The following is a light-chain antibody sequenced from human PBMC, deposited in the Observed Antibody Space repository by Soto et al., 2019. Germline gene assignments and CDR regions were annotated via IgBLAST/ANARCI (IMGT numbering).Light chain of an antibody. CDR1: QSLLHLNGNNY. J-gene: IGKJ5*01. CDR2: LGS. V-gene: IGKV2-28*01. CDR3: MQALQNPVT. Sequence: ILMTQSPLSLPVTPGEPASISCRSSQSLLHLNGNNYLDWYLQKPGQSPQLLIYLGSNRASGVPDRFSGSGSGTDFTLKISRVEAEDVGIYYCMQALQNPVTFGQGTRLEI.